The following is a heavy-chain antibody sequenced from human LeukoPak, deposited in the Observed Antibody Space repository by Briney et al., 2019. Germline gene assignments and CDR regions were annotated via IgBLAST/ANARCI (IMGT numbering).Heavy chain of an antibody. J-gene: IGHJ3*02. CDR1: GFTFTNYA. V-gene: IGHV3-23*01. Sequence: GGSLRLSCAASGFTFTNYAMSWVRQAPGKGLEWVSSISGGVGSTYYADSVKGRFTISRDNSKNTLYLQVNSLTAEDTAVYYCARGNSDAFDIWGHGTMVTVSS. CDR2: ISGGVGST. D-gene: IGHD4-23*01. CDR3: ARGNSDAFDI.